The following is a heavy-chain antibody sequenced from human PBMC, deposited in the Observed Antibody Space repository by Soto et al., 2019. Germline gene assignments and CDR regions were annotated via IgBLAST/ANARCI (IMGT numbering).Heavy chain of an antibody. CDR3: ARYTGSNSLFDS. CDR2: INPKSGYT. V-gene: IGHV1-2*02. Sequence: ASVKVSCKASGYTFTGDYLHWVRQAPGQGLEWMAWINPKSGYTKSAQKFQARVTLTRDTSISTAYMELRSLRSEDTAVYFCARYTGSNSLFDSWGQGTPVTVSS. D-gene: IGHD1-26*01. CDR1: GYTFTGDY. J-gene: IGHJ4*02.